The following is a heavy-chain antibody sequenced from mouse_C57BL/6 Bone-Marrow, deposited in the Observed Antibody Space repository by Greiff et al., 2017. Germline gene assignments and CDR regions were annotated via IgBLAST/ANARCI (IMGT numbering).Heavy chain of an antibody. CDR3: TGLGYYCGSSLLWYFDV. Sequence: EVKLVESGGGLVQPGGSMKLSCVASGFTFSNYWMNWVRQSPEKGLEWVAQIRLKSDNYATHYAESVKGRFTISRDDSKSSVYLQMNNLRAEDTGIYYCTGLGYYCGSSLLWYFDVWGTGTTVTVSS. V-gene: IGHV6-3*01. J-gene: IGHJ1*03. CDR1: GFTFSNYW. CDR2: IRLKSDNYAT. D-gene: IGHD1-1*01.